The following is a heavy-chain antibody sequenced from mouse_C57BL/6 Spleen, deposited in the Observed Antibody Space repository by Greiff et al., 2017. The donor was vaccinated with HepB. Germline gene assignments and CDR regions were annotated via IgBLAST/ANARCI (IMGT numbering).Heavy chain of an antibody. CDR2: IRSKSNNYAT. CDR3: VRQGFTTGRYFDV. V-gene: IGHV10-1*01. D-gene: IGHD1-1*01. Sequence: EVKLVESGGGLVQPKGSLKLSCAASGFSFNTYAMNWVRQAPGKGLEWVARIRSKSNNYATYYADSVKDRFTISRDDSESMLYLQMNNLKTEDTAMYYCVRQGFTTGRYFDVWGTGTTVTVSS. J-gene: IGHJ1*03. CDR1: GFSFNTYA.